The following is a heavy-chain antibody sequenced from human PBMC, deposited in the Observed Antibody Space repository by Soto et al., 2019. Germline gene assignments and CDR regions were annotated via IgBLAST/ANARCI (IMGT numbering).Heavy chain of an antibody. CDR1: GGSFSGYY. D-gene: IGHD3-3*01. CDR2: INHSGST. CDR3: ARLRITIFGVVIKSGAFDI. Sequence: ETLSLTCAVYGGSFSGYYWSWIRQPPGKGLEWIGEINHSGSTNYNPSLKSRVTISVDTSKNQFSLKLSSVTAADTAVYYCARLRITIFGVVIKSGAFDIWGQGTMVTVSS. V-gene: IGHV4-34*01. J-gene: IGHJ3*02.